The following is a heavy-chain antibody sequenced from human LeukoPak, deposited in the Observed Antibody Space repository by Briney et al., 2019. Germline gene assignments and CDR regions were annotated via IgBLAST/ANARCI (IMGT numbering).Heavy chain of an antibody. J-gene: IGHJ4*02. Sequence: SETLSLTCTVSGGSISSYYWSWIRQPPGKGLEWIGYIYYSGSTSYKPSLKSRVTISVDTSKNQFSLKLSSVTAADTAVYYCARDQRGYSGYDEFDYWGQGTLVTVSS. CDR2: IYYSGST. D-gene: IGHD5-12*01. CDR1: GGSISSYY. V-gene: IGHV4-59*12. CDR3: ARDQRGYSGYDEFDY.